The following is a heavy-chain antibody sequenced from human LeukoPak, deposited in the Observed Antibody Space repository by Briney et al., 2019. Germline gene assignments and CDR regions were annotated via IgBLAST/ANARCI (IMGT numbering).Heavy chain of an antibody. V-gene: IGHV4-34*01. CDR3: AKLKYGSRDFDY. J-gene: IGHJ4*02. CDR1: GGSFSGYY. D-gene: IGHD1-7*01. CDR2: INHSGST. Sequence: SETLSLTCAVYGGSFSGYYWSWIRQPPGKGLEWIGEINHSGSTNYNPSLKSRVTISVDTSKNQFSLKLSSVTAADTAVYYCAKLKYGSRDFDYWGQGTLVTVSS.